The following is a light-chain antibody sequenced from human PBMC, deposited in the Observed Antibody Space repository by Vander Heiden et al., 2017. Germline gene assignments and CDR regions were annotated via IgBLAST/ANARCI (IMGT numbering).Light chain of an antibody. J-gene: IGKJ1*01. CDR1: QSVVDNY. CDR2: GIS. CDR3: EQYGSSPRT. V-gene: IGKV3-20*01. Sequence: IVLTHSPATLSLSPGERATLSCRASQSVVDNYFAWYQQKPGQAPRLLIYGISFRATGIPDRFSGSGSGTDFTLTISRLEPEDFAVYYCEQYGSSPRTFGQGTKVEIK.